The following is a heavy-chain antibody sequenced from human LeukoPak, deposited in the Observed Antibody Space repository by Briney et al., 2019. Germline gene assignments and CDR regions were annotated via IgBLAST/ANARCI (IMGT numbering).Heavy chain of an antibody. CDR3: ASLLGDK. D-gene: IGHD3-10*01. J-gene: IGHJ4*02. V-gene: IGHV4-34*01. CDR1: GGSFSASY. Sequence: PSEILSLTCAVYGGSFSASYWSWIRQPPGKGLEWIGEINHSGTTNYNPSLKSRVTISVDTFKNQFSLRLTSVTAADTAVYFCASLLGDKWGQGTLVTVSS. CDR2: INHSGTT.